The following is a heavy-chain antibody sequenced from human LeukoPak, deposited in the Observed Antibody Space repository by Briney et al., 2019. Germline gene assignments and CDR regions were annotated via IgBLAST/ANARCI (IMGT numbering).Heavy chain of an antibody. J-gene: IGHJ6*02. Sequence: SETLSLTCTVSGGSISSYYWSWIRQPPGKGLEWIGYIYYSGSANYNPSLKSRVTISVDTSKNQFSLKLSSVTAADTAVYYCARVSSGWPTRYYYYYGMDVWGQGTTVTVSS. CDR3: ARVSSGWPTRYYYYYGMDV. CDR2: IYYSGSA. D-gene: IGHD6-19*01. V-gene: IGHV4-59*12. CDR1: GGSISSYY.